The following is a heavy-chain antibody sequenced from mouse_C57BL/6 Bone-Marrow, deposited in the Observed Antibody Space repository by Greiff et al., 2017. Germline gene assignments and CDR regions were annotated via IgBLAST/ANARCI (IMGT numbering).Heavy chain of an antibody. CDR1: GYTFTSSW. V-gene: IGHV1-50*01. Sequence: QVQLQQPGAELVKPGASVKLSCKASGYTFTSSWMQWVKQRPGQGLEWIGEIDPSDSYTNYNQKFKGKATLTVDTSSSTAYMQLSSLTSEDAAVNYCARGSNYAWFAYWGQGTLVTVSA. D-gene: IGHD2-5*01. CDR2: IDPSDSYT. CDR3: ARGSNYAWFAY. J-gene: IGHJ3*01.